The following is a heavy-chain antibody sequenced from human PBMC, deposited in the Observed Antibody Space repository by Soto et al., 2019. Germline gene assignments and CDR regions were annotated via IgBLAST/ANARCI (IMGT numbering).Heavy chain of an antibody. V-gene: IGHV1-3*01. Sequence: QVQLVQSGAEVKKPGASVKVSCKASGYTFTSYAMHWVRQAPGQRLEWMGWINAGNGNTKYSQKFQGIVTITRDTSASTAYMELSSLRSEDTAVYYCAREEDSSSCPFDYWGQGTLVTVSS. CDR2: INAGNGNT. D-gene: IGHD6-13*01. J-gene: IGHJ4*02. CDR3: AREEDSSSCPFDY. CDR1: GYTFTSYA.